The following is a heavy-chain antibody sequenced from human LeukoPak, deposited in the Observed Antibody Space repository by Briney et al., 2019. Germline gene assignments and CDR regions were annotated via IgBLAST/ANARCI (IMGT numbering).Heavy chain of an antibody. D-gene: IGHD4-17*01. CDR3: ARDLTSVPTR. Sequence: GGSLRLSCAASGFTFDDYVMHCVRQGPGKGLEWVSLISGDGGTTSYADSVRGRFTISRDNAKNSLYLQMNSLRDEDTAVYYCARDLTSVPTRWGQGTLVTVSS. J-gene: IGHJ4*02. CDR2: ISGDGGTT. CDR1: GFTFDDYV. V-gene: IGHV3-43*02.